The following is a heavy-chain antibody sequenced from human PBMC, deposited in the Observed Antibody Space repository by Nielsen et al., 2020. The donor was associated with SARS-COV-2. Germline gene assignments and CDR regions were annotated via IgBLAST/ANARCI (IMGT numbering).Heavy chain of an antibody. J-gene: IGHJ4*02. CDR2: ISNTGYT. CDR1: GFSFSDYY. V-gene: IGHV3-11*05. CDR3: AREGRKLPLDY. D-gene: IGHD5-24*01. Sequence: GESLKISCAASGFSFSDYYMSWIRQAPGKGLEWVSYISNTGYTNYADSVRGRFTISRDNAKNSVYLQMNSLRAEGTAVYYCAREGRKLPLDYWGQGTLVTVSS.